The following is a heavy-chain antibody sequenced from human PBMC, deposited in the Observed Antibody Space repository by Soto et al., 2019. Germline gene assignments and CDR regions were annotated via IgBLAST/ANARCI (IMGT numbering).Heavy chain of an antibody. CDR1: GLSVSRNY. V-gene: IGHV3-53*01. D-gene: IGHD5-18*01. J-gene: IGHJ6*02. CDR3: VRDSAWIPYYHYGMDV. Sequence: EVQLVESGGGLIQPGGSMRLSCAASGLSVSRNYMSWVRQAPGKGLEWVAVIYSGGDTKYADSVKGRFTISRDNPRNTLYFQMNSLRAEDTAIYYCVRDSAWIPYYHYGMDVWGQGTTVTVSS. CDR2: IYSGGDT.